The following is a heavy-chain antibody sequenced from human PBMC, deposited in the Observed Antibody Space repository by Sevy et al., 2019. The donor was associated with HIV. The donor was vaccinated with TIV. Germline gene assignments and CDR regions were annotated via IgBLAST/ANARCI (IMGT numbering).Heavy chain of an antibody. V-gene: IGHV3-7*01. Sequence: GGSLRLSCAASGFNIRTHWMLWVRQARGKGLEWVANINEDGSTKYYLDSVKGRFTISRGNAENSVFLQMNSLRVEDTAVYYCVRALLKADSLWGQGTLVTVSS. J-gene: IGHJ4*02. CDR2: INEDGSTK. CDR1: GFNIRTHW. CDR3: VRALLKADSL. D-gene: IGHD1-26*01.